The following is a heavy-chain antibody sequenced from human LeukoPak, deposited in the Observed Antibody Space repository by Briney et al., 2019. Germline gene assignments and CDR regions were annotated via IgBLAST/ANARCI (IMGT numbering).Heavy chain of an antibody. Sequence: ASVKVSCKASGYTFTGYYMHWVRQAPGQGLEWMGWINPNSGGTNYAQKFQGRVTMTRDTSISTAYMELSRLRSDDTAVYYCAKELEIVVAYYFDYWGQGTLVTVSS. CDR2: INPNSGGT. J-gene: IGHJ4*02. D-gene: IGHD3-22*01. CDR3: AKELEIVVAYYFDY. V-gene: IGHV1-2*02. CDR1: GYTFTGYY.